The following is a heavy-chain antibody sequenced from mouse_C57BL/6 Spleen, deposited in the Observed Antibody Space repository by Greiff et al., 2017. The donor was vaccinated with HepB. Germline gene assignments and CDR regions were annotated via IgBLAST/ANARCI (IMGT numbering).Heavy chain of an antibody. CDR3: ARRGRLRFYFDY. D-gene: IGHD1-1*01. CDR2: ISGGGGNT. Sequence: EVKLMESGGGLVKPGGSLKLSCAASGFTFSRYTMSWVRRTPENRLEWVATISGGGGNTYYPDSVKGRFTISRDNAKNTLYLQMSSLRAEDTALYYGARRGRLRFYFDYWGQGTTLTVSS. V-gene: IGHV5-9*01. J-gene: IGHJ2*01. CDR1: GFTFSRYT.